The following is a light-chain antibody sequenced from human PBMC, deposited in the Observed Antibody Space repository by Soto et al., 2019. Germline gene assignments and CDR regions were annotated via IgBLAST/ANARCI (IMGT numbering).Light chain of an antibody. CDR3: CSYAGSSTFVV. V-gene: IGLV2-23*01. CDR1: SSDVGSYNL. J-gene: IGLJ2*01. CDR2: EGS. Sequence: QSALTQPASVSGSPGQSITISCTGTSSDVGSYNLVSWYQQHPGKAPKLMIYEGSKRPSGVSIRFSGSKSGNTASLTISGLQADDEADYYCCSYAGSSTFVVFGVGTQLTVL.